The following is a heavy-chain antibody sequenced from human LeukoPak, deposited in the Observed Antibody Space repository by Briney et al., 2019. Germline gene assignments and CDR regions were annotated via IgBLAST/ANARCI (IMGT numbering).Heavy chain of an antibody. CDR2: MNPKRGDT. CDR3: ARNKEGKSLDC. V-gene: IGHV1-2*02. Sequence: ASVKVSCKASGYTFTDYYIHWVRQAPGQGLEWMAWMNPKRGDTSYAQKFQGRVTMTRDTSISTAYMELSRLRFDDTAVYYCARNKEGKSLDCWSQGTLVTVSS. CDR1: GYTFTDYY. J-gene: IGHJ4*02.